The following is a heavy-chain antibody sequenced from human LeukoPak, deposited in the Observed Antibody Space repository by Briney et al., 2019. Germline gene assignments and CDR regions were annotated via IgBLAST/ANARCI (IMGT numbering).Heavy chain of an antibody. V-gene: IGHV3-11*01. J-gene: IGHJ5*02. CDR3: ARVSGPVTTSSTWFDP. CDR1: GFTFSDNY. CDR2: ISRSGSTI. Sequence: GGSLGLSCAASGFTFSDNYMSWIRQAPGKGLEWVSYISRSGSTIYYADSVKGRFTISRDNAKNSLYLQMNSLRAEDTAVYYCARVSGPVTTSSTWFDPWGQGTLVTVSS. D-gene: IGHD4-11*01.